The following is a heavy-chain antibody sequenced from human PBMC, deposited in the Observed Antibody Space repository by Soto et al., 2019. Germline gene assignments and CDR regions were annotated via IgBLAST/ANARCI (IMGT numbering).Heavy chain of an antibody. CDR2: ISGSGGST. V-gene: IGHV3-23*01. CDR1: GFTFSSYA. J-gene: IGHJ3*02. D-gene: IGHD3-16*02. CDR3: AKDRGDYVWGSYRKGSAFDI. Sequence: LRLSCTGSGFTFSSYAMSWVRQAPGKGLEWVSAISGSGGSTYYADSVKGRFTISRDNSENTLYLQMNSLRAEDTAVYYCAKDRGDYVWGSYRKGSAFDIWGQGTMVTVSS.